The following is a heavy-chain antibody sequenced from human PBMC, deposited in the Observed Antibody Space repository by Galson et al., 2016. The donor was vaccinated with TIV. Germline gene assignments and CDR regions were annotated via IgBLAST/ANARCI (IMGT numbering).Heavy chain of an antibody. D-gene: IGHD3-22*01. CDR1: GGSISSGDDY. CDR2: ISYPGDT. CDR3: ARDSYYYDSSAYRQEHPFYYYMDV. Sequence: TLSLTCTVSGGSISSGDDYWSWIRQPPGKGLEWIGYISYPGDTSYTPSLKSRLTISVDTSKNQFSLKLSSVTAADTAVYYCARDSYYYDSSAYRQEHPFYYYMDVWGKGTTVTVSS. V-gene: IGHV4-30-4*08. J-gene: IGHJ6*03.